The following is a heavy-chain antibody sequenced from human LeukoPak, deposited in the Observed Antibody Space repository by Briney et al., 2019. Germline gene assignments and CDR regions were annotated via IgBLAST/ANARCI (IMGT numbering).Heavy chain of an antibody. D-gene: IGHD3-22*01. CDR3: ARLPTFYFDSSHYHYDY. Sequence: GGSLRLSCAASGFIFNNYGMSWVRQAPGKGLEWVLSISGSGPSTAYADSVKGRFTISRDKSKNTLYLQMNSLKVEDTAVYYCARLPTFYFDSSHYHYDYWGRGTQVTVSS. J-gene: IGHJ4*02. V-gene: IGHV3-23*01. CDR2: ISGSGPST. CDR1: GFIFNNYG.